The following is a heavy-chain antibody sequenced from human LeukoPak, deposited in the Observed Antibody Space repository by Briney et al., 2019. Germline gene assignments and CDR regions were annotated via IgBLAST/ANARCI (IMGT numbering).Heavy chain of an antibody. D-gene: IGHD3-16*01. Sequence: ASVKVSCKASGYTFISYGITWVRQAPGQGLEWMGWISTYNGNTNYAQEFQGRVTMTTDTPTSTAYMELRSLRSDDTAVYYCARDGLSYGDTLGWGQGTLVTASS. V-gene: IGHV1-18*01. CDR2: ISTYNGNT. CDR1: GYTFISYG. J-gene: IGHJ4*02. CDR3: ARDGLSYGDTLG.